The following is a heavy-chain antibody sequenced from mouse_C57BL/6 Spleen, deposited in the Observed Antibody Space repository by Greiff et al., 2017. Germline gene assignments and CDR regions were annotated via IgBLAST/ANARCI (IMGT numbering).Heavy chain of an antibody. J-gene: IGHJ4*01. CDR3: ARRENSNYEAMDY. CDR2: IDPEDGET. D-gene: IGHD2-5*01. Sequence: EVKLMESGAELVKPGASVKLSCTASGFNIKDYYMHWVKQRTEQGLEWIGRIDPEDGETKYAPKFQGKATITADTSSNTAYLQLSSLTSEDTAVYYCARRENSNYEAMDYWGQGTSVTVSS. CDR1: GFNIKDYY. V-gene: IGHV14-2*01.